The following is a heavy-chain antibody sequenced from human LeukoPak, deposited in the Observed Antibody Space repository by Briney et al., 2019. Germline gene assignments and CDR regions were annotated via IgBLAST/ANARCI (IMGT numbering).Heavy chain of an antibody. CDR2: ISWNSGSI. Sequence: GGSLRLSCAASGFTFDDYAMHWVRQAPGKGLEWVSGISWNSGSIGYADSVKGRFTISRDNAKNSLYLQMNSLRAEDTALYYCAKDHGGTVPFKCYFDYWGQGTLVTVSS. V-gene: IGHV3-9*01. J-gene: IGHJ4*02. D-gene: IGHD2-15*01. CDR3: AKDHGGTVPFKCYFDY. CDR1: GFTFDDYA.